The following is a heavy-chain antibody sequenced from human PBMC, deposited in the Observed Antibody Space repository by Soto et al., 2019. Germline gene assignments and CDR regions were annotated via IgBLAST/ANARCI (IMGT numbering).Heavy chain of an antibody. CDR2: ISTTSSSI. CDR3: VRKGVAFDY. CDR1: GFTFSSYS. Sequence: LRLSCAASGFTFSSYSMNWVRQAPGKGLEWISYISTTSSSIHYADSVKGRFTISRDNAKNSLFLQMNSLRDEDTAVYYCVRKGVAFDYWGQGALVTVSS. D-gene: IGHD3-3*01. V-gene: IGHV3-48*02. J-gene: IGHJ4*02.